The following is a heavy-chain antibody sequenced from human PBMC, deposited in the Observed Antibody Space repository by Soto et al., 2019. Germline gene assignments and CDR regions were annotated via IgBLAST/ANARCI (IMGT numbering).Heavy chain of an antibody. Sequence: ASVKVSCKASGYSFTNNDVSWVRPATLQGLEWMGWLNPGSGDTGYAQKFQGRVTMTRDIPIATAYLELSSLRSDDTAIYYCARMATFGSLNWFDTWGQGTLVTVSS. CDR2: LNPGSGDT. V-gene: IGHV1-8*01. J-gene: IGHJ5*02. D-gene: IGHD3-16*01. CDR3: ARMATFGSLNWFDT. CDR1: GYSFTNND.